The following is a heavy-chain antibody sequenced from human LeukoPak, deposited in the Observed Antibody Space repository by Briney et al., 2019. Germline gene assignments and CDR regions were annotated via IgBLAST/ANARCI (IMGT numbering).Heavy chain of an antibody. J-gene: IGHJ4*02. CDR2: INQDGSEK. Sequence: GGSLRLSCAASGFTFSSYSMHWVRQAPGKGLEWVANINQDGSEKYYVDSVKGRFTISRDNAKNSLYLQMNSLRAEDTAVYYCGTTVTTGRRYWGQGTLVTVSS. V-gene: IGHV3-7*01. CDR1: GFTFSSYS. D-gene: IGHD4-17*01. CDR3: GTTVTTGRRY.